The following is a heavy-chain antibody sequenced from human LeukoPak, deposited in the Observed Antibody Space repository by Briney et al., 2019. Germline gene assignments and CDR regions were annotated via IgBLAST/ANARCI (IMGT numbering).Heavy chain of an antibody. CDR3: ARDTPNDSNHYYPKPIDY. Sequence: ASVKVSCKASGYTFTSYYMHWVRQAPGQGLEWMGIINPSGGSTSDAQKFQGRVTMTRDTSTSTVYMELSSLRSEDTAVYYCARDTPNDSNHYYPKPIDYWGKGTLVTVSS. CDR1: GYTFTSYY. CDR2: INPSGGST. D-gene: IGHD1-1*01. V-gene: IGHV1-46*01. J-gene: IGHJ4*02.